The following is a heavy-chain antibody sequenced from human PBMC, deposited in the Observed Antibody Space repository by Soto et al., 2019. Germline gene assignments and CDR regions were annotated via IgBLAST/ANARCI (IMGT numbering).Heavy chain of an antibody. J-gene: IGHJ4*02. CDR1: GFIFSSYA. Sequence: QVQLVESGGGVVQPGRSLRVSCAASGFIFSSYAMHWVRQAPGKGLEWVAVISSDGSNKYYADSVKGRFTISRDNSKNTLYLQMNSLRAEDTAVYYCARKQGPGGSYFEYWGQGTLVTVSS. V-gene: IGHV3-30-3*01. CDR2: ISSDGSNK. CDR3: ARKQGPGGSYFEY. D-gene: IGHD1-26*01.